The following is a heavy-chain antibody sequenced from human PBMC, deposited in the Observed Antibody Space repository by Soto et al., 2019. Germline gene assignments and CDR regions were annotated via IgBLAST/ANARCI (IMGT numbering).Heavy chain of an antibody. CDR1: GYTFTSYA. CDR3: ARIPLYSSSSRGWFDP. J-gene: IGHJ5*02. D-gene: IGHD6-6*01. Sequence: ASVKASCKASGYTFTSYAMHWVRQAPGQRLEWMGWINAGNGNTKYSQKFQGRVTITRDTSASTAYMELSSLRSEDTAVYYRARIPLYSSSSRGWFDPWGQGTLVTVSS. V-gene: IGHV1-3*01. CDR2: INAGNGNT.